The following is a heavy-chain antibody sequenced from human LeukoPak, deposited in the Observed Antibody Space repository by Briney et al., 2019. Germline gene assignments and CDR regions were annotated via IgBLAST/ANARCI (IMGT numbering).Heavy chain of an antibody. D-gene: IGHD5-18*01. V-gene: IGHV4-59*01. CDR3: ARGAAGYSYG. CDR1: GGSISSYY. Sequence: SETLSLTCSVSGGSISSYYWSWIRQPPGKGLEWIGHIYYSGSTNYNPSLKSRVTISIDTSKNQFSLRLSSVTAADTAVYYCARGAAGYSYGWGQGTLVTVSS. CDR2: IYYSGST. J-gene: IGHJ4*02.